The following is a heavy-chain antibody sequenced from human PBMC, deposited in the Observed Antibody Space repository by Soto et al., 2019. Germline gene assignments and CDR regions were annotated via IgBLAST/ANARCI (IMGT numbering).Heavy chain of an antibody. D-gene: IGHD2-15*01. Sequence: GGSLRLSCTASGFTFDDYAMHWVRQGPGKGLEWVSGISWNSANIFYADSVKGRFTISRDNAKNSFSLQMNSLKPEDTALYHCPTTPYLGKCGNPSPCNTQFAPWGQGALDTVSP. V-gene: IGHV3-9*01. CDR2: ISWNSANI. CDR3: PTTPYLGKCGNPSPCNTQFAP. J-gene: IGHJ5*02. CDR1: GFTFDDYA.